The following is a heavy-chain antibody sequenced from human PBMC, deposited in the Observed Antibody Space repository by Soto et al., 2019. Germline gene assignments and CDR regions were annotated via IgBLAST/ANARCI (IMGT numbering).Heavy chain of an antibody. V-gene: IGHV3-53*02. CDR3: ARALGGITIFWVLIDGTDV. CDR1: GYTVSSNY. Sequence: EVQLVETGGGLIQPGGSLRLSCAASGYTVSSNYMSWVRQARGKGLEWVSVIYSCGSTYYADSVKRRFTISRDNSKNTLYLQIISLRAEDTAVYYCARALGGITIFWVLIDGTDVWGQGATVTVSS. J-gene: IGHJ6*02. CDR2: IYSCGST. D-gene: IGHD3-3*01.